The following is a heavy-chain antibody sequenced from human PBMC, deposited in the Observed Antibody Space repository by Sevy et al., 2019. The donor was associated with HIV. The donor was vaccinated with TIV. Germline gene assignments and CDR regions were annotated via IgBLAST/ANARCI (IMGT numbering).Heavy chain of an antibody. CDR1: GFTFGYYS. J-gene: IGHJ5*02. CDR2: ISSSSKYI. D-gene: IGHD6-13*01. Sequence: GGSLRLSCSASGFTFGYYSMTWVRQAPGKGLEWVSSISSSSKYIYYEDSVRGRFTISRDNAENSLYLHINNLRAEDTAVYYCAISPPKIAAAGKSTRYGLWGQGTLVTVSS. CDR3: AISPPKIAAAGKSTRYGL. V-gene: IGHV3-21*01.